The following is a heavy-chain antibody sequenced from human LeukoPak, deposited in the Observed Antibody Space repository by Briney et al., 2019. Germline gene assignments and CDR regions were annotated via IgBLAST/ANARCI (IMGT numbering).Heavy chain of an antibody. Sequence: PGRSLRLSCAASGFTLSSYGMHWVRQAPGKGLEWVGVIWIDGNNKYYADSVTGRCTISRDNSKDTLYLQMNSQRVEDTAVYYCARDNHQLLHSYYYAMDVWGQGTSVTVS. D-gene: IGHD2-2*01. CDR2: IWIDGNNK. J-gene: IGHJ6*02. V-gene: IGHV3-33*01. CDR3: ARDNHQLLHSYYYAMDV. CDR1: GFTLSSYG.